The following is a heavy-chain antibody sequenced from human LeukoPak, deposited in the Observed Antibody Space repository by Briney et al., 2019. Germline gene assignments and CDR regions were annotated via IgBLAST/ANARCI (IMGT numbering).Heavy chain of an antibody. CDR2: INPNSGGT. Sequence: VASVKVSCKASGYTFTGYYMHWVRQAPGQGLEWMGWINPNSGGTNYAQKFQGRVTMTRDTSISTAYMELSRLRSDDTAVYYCASGNFWSGHPRATPTPVDYWGQGTLVTVSS. J-gene: IGHJ4*02. CDR3: ASGNFWSGHPRATPTPVDY. V-gene: IGHV1-2*02. CDR1: GYTFTGYY. D-gene: IGHD3-3*01.